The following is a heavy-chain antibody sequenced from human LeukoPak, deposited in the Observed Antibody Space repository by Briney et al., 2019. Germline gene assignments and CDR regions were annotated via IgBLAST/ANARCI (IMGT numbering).Heavy chain of an antibody. V-gene: IGHV3-23*01. Sequence: QAGGSLRLSCAASGFTFSSYAMSWVRQAPGKGLEWVSAISGSGGSTYYADSVKGRFTISRDNAKNTLYLQMNSLRAEDTAVYYCARDSKYSSSNNWFDPWGQGTLVTVSS. D-gene: IGHD6-6*01. CDR1: GFTFSSYA. CDR3: ARDSKYSSSNNWFDP. J-gene: IGHJ5*02. CDR2: ISGSGGST.